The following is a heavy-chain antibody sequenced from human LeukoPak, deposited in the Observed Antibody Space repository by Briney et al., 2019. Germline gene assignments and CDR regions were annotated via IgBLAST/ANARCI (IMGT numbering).Heavy chain of an antibody. CDR1: GYSISSGYY. CDR3: ARSRLDCSSTSCYTSYYYYMDV. D-gene: IGHD2-2*02. V-gene: IGHV4-38-2*02. J-gene: IGHJ6*03. Sequence: SETLSLTCTVSGYSISSGYYWGWIRQPPGKGLEWIGSIYHSGSTYYNPSLKSRVTISVDTSKNQFSLKLSSVTAADTAVYYCARSRLDCSSTSCYTSYYYYMDVWGKGTTVTVSS. CDR2: IYHSGST.